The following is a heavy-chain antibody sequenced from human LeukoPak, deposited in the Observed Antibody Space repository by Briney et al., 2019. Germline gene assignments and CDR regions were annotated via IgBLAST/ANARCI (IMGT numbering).Heavy chain of an antibody. CDR2: IRYDGSIK. D-gene: IGHD2-2*01. V-gene: IGHV3-30*02. Sequence: GGSLRLSCAASGFIFSSYGMHWVRQAPGKGLEWVAYIRYDGSIKYYADSVKGRFTISRDNAKNSLYLQMNSLRAEDTAVYYCASLGDCSSTSCYGVNWFDPWGQGTLVTVSS. J-gene: IGHJ5*02. CDR3: ASLGDCSSTSCYGVNWFDP. CDR1: GFIFSSYG.